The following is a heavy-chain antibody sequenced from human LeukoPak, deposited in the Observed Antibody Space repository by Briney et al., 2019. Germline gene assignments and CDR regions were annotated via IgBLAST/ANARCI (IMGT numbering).Heavy chain of an antibody. CDR3: ARDYGDYAPVYFQH. J-gene: IGHJ1*01. CDR2: ISSRGSTI. V-gene: IGHV3-11*04. D-gene: IGHD4-17*01. Sequence: GGSLRLSCAASGFTFSDYYMSWIRQAPGKGLEWVSYISSRGSTIYYADSVKGRFTISRDNAKNSLYLQMNSLRAEDTAVYYCARDYGDYAPVYFQHWGQGTLVTVSS. CDR1: GFTFSDYY.